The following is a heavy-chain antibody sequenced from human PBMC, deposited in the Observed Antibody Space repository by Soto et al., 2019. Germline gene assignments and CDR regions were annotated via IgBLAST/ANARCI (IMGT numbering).Heavy chain of an antibody. CDR3: AIFFFQAEDGIRDNVPVSAFLLNRSSDL. Sequence: GKGLEWVSYTSSSSSTIYYADSVKGRFTIYRDNANNSLYLQMNSLRAEDTAVYYCAIFFFQAEDGIRDNVPVSAFLLNRSSDL. CDR2: TSSSSSTI. V-gene: IGHV3-48*01. J-gene: IGHJ2*01. D-gene: IGHD3-16*01.